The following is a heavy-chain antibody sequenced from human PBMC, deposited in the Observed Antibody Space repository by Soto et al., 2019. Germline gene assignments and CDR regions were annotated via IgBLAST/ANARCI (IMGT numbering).Heavy chain of an antibody. D-gene: IGHD3-3*01. CDR2: IYSGGNT. J-gene: IGHJ3*02. Sequence: GGSLGLSCAVXGFSVSSNYMNWVRQAPGKGLEWVSFIYSGGNTYYADSVKGRFTISRDNSKNMLYLQMNSLRVEDTAVYYCAREVRVRGFAFDIWGQGTMVTVSS. CDR3: AREVRVRGFAFDI. V-gene: IGHV3-66*01. CDR1: GFSVSSNY.